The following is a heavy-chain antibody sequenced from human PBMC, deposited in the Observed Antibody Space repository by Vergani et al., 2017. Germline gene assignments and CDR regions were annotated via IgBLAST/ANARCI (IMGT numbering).Heavy chain of an antibody. V-gene: IGHV1-8*01. Sequence: QVQLVQSGAEVKTPGASVKVSCKASGYTFTSYDINWVRQATGQGLEWMGWMNPNSGNTGYAQKFQGRVTMTRNTSISTAYMELSSLRSEDTAVYYCARGSGKRSTTRNWFDPWGQGTLVTVSS. D-gene: IGHD2-2*01. J-gene: IGHJ5*02. CDR1: GYTFTSYD. CDR2: MNPNSGNT. CDR3: ARGSGKRSTTRNWFDP.